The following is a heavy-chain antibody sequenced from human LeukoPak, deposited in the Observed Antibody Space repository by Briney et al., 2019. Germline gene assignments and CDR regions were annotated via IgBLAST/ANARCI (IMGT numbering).Heavy chain of an antibody. Sequence: GASVKVSCKASGYTFTMYYTHWVRQAPGQGLEWMGWINPNSGGTNYAQKFQGRVTMTRDTSISTAYMELSRLRSDDTAVYYCARDKTAYDSSGYYDYWGQGTLVTVSS. CDR3: ARDKTAYDSSGYYDY. CDR1: GYTFTMYY. CDR2: INPNSGGT. J-gene: IGHJ4*02. D-gene: IGHD3-22*01. V-gene: IGHV1-2*02.